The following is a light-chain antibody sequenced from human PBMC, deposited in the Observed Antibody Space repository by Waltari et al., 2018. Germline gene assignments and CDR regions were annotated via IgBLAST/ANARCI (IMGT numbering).Light chain of an antibody. J-gene: IGLJ2*01. V-gene: IGLV1-47*01. CDR1: SSNIGSNY. Sequence: QSVRTQPPSASGTPGQRVTIPCSGSSSNIGSNYVYWYQQLQGPAPKRPIYRNNQRPSGVPARCSGSKSGTSASLAISGLRSEDEADYYCAAWDDSLSGLVFGGGTKLTVL. CDR2: RNN. CDR3: AAWDDSLSGLV.